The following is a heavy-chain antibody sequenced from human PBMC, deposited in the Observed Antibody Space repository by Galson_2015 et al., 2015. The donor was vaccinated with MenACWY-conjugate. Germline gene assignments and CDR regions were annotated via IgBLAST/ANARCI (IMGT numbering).Heavy chain of an antibody. D-gene: IGHD3-16*01. J-gene: IGHJ3*02. CDR1: DFTFGNYG. V-gene: IGHV3-9*01. Sequence: SLRLSCAASDFTFGNYGMHWVRHAPGKGLEWVSGLSWNKFTIAYADSVRGRFTVSRDNDKDSLYLQMNSMREEDTASYYCVKEAGGSDFCMGPRAFDMWGRGTLVIVSS. CDR2: LSWNKFTI. CDR3: VKEAGGSDFCMGPRAFDM.